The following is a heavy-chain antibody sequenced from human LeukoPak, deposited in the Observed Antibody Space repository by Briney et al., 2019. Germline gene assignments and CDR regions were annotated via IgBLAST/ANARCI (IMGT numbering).Heavy chain of an antibody. V-gene: IGHV3-15*01. CDR1: GFTFSNAW. J-gene: IGHJ4*02. D-gene: IGHD3-22*01. CDR3: TTDDKKYYYDSSGYYFEDY. Sequence: GGSLRLSCAASGFTFSNAWMSWVRQAPGKGLEWVGRIKSKTDGGTTDYAAPVKGRFTISRDDSKNTLYLQMNSLKTEDTAVYYCTTDDKKYYYDSSGYYFEDYWGQGTLVTVSS. CDR2: IKSKTDGGTT.